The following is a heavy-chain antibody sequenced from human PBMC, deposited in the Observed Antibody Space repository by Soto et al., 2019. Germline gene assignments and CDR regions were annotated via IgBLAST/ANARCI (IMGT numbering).Heavy chain of an antibody. D-gene: IGHD2-8*01. J-gene: IGHJ4*02. CDR2: INPGGSIT. V-gene: IGHV3-74*01. CDR1: GFTFSSYL. CDR3: ARVPTGKYGVWNY. Sequence: GGSLRLSCAAPGFTFSSYLMHWVRPAPGKGLVWVSRINPGGSITAYADSVKGRFTISRDNAKNTLYLQMNTLRGDDTAVYYCARVPTGKYGVWNYWGQGTLVTVS.